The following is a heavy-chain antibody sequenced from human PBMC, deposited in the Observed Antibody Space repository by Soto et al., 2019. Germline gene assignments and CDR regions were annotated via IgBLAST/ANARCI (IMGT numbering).Heavy chain of an antibody. CDR1: GYSLTELS. V-gene: IGHV1-24*01. CDR3: ATGMSYSSSWYRGAVDI. J-gene: IGHJ3*02. CDR2: FDPEEGKT. D-gene: IGHD6-13*01. Sequence: QVHLVQSGAEVKKPGASVKVSCRVSGYSLTELSIHWVRQAPGKGLEWMGGFDPEEGKTIYAQKFQGRVTMTEDTSTDTAYMDLSSLRSDDTAVYHCATGMSYSSSWYRGAVDIWGRGTKVTVSS.